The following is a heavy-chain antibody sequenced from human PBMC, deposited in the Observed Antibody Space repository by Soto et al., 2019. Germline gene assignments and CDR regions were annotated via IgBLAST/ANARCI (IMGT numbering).Heavy chain of an antibody. CDR2: IYWDDDK. CDR3: AHKGPEDWPLDY. J-gene: IGHJ4*02. V-gene: IGHV2-5*02. Sequence: QITLKESGPTLVKPTQTLTLTCTFSGFSLSTSGVGVGWICQSTGKALECLAVIYWDDDKRYSPSLKSRLSITKDTSKNQVVLTMTNMDPVDTATYYCAHKGPEDWPLDYWGQGTLVTVSS. CDR1: GFSLSTSGVG. D-gene: IGHD3-9*01.